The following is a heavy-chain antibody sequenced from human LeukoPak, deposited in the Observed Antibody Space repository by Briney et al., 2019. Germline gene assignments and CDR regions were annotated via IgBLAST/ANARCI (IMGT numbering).Heavy chain of an antibody. CDR2: TYYSGST. CDR1: GGSISSGGYY. Sequence: ASQTLSLTCTVSGGSISSGGYYWSWIRQHPGKGLEWIGYTYYSGSTYYNPSLKSRVTISVDTSKNQFSLKLSSVTAADTAVYYCARGIAVAGPRGDYHYYGMDVWGKGTTVTVSS. D-gene: IGHD6-19*01. J-gene: IGHJ6*04. V-gene: IGHV4-31*03. CDR3: ARGIAVAGPRGDYHYYGMDV.